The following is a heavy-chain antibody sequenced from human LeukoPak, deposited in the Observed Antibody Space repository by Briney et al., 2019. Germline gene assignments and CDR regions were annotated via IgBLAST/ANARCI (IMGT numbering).Heavy chain of an antibody. CDR2: IYSGGST. J-gene: IGHJ4*02. CDR1: GFTVSNNY. V-gene: IGHV3-53*01. D-gene: IGHD3-10*01. Sequence: GGSLRLSCAASGFTVSNNYMSWVRQAPGKGLEWVSVIYSGGSTYYADSVKGRFTISRDNSKNTLYLQMNSLRAEDTAVYYCARGMVRVEYYFDYWGQGTLVTVSS. CDR3: ARGMVRVEYYFDY.